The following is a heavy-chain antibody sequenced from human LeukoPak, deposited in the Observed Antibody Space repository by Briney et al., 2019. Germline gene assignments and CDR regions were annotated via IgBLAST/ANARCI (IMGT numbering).Heavy chain of an antibody. CDR3: AGGTTNTKGAFDM. J-gene: IGHJ3*02. CDR1: GYTFTNYY. CDR2: INPSGSST. V-gene: IGHV1-46*01. Sequence: ASVTVSFKASGYTFTNYYIHWVRQAPGQGGEWMGIINPSGSSTSYAQKFQARVTMTRDTSTSTVYMELSSLRSEDTAVYYCAGGTTNTKGAFDMWGQGTMVTVSS. D-gene: IGHD2-8*01.